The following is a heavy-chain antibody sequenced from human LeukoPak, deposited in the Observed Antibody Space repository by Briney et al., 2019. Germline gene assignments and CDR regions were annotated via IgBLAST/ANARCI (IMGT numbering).Heavy chain of an antibody. CDR3: ARDKRIAARRTDAFDI. D-gene: IGHD6-6*01. V-gene: IGHV1-2*02. CDR1: GYTFTGYY. CDR2: INPNSGGT. J-gene: IGHJ3*02. Sequence: GASVKVSCKASGYTFTGYYMHWVRQAPGQGLEWMGWINPNSGGTNYAQKFQGRVTMTRDTSISTAYMELSRLRSDDTAVYYCARDKRIAARRTDAFDIWGQGTVVTVSS.